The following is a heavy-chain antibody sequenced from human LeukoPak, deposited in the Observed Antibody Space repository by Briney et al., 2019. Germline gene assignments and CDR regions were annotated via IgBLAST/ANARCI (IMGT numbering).Heavy chain of an antibody. V-gene: IGHV3-7*04. J-gene: IGHJ6*02. CDR3: ARVGDCSGGKCYSGYYHGMDV. CDR1: GFTFNDYW. Sequence: GGSLRLSWAAAGFTFNDYWMRWVRQAPGKGLEWVANIKEDGSERYYVDSVKGRFTISRDNAKNSLYLQVNSLRAEDTAVYYCARVGDCSGGKCYSGYYHGMDVWGQGTTVTVSS. D-gene: IGHD2-15*01. CDR2: IKEDGSER.